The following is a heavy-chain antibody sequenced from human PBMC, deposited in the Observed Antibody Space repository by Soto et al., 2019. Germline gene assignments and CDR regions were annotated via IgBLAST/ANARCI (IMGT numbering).Heavy chain of an antibody. Sequence: PWGSLRLSCAASGFTFSSYGMHWVRQAPCKWLEWVAVIWYDGSNKYYADSVKVRFTISRDNSKNTLYLQMNSLRAEDTAVYYCAKDHELELRYFDWLLFDGWFDPWGQGTLVTV. CDR3: AKDHELELRYFDWLLFDGWFDP. V-gene: IGHV3-30*02. CDR2: IWYDGSNK. D-gene: IGHD3-9*01. CDR1: GFTFSSYG. J-gene: IGHJ5*02.